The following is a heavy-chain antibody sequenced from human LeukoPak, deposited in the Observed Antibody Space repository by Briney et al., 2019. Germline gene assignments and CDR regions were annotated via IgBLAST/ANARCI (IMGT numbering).Heavy chain of an antibody. CDR3: ARPWGYSSSWSPYYFDY. J-gene: IGHJ4*02. V-gene: IGHV4-4*07. CDR2: IYASGST. D-gene: IGHD6-13*01. CDR1: GGSISTYY. Sequence: SETLSLTCTVSGGSISTYYWSWIRQPAGKGLEWIGLIYASGSTNYNPSLKSRVTMAVDTSKNQFSLKLSSVTAADTAVYYCARPWGYSSSWSPYYFDYWGQGTLVTVSS.